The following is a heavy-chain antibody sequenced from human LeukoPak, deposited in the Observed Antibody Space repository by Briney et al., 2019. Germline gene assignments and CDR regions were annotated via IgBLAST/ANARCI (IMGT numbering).Heavy chain of an antibody. J-gene: IGHJ4*02. CDR1: GYTFTSYG. CDR3: ARDEQVGGSYRGALSYYFDY. Sequence: ASVKVSCKASGYTFTSYGISWVRQAPGQGLEWMGWIGAYNGNTNYAQKLQGRVTMTTDTSTSTAYMELRSLRSDDTAVYYCARDEQVGGSYRGALSYYFDYWGQGTLVTVSS. V-gene: IGHV1-18*01. D-gene: IGHD1-26*01. CDR2: IGAYNGNT.